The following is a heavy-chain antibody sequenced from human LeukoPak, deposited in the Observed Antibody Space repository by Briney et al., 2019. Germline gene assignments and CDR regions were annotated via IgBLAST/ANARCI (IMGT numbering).Heavy chain of an antibody. CDR3: ARCVTREGWFGELLLGWFDP. CDR2: IKQDGSEK. V-gene: IGHV3-7*01. D-gene: IGHD3-10*01. CDR1: GFTFSSYW. J-gene: IGHJ5*02. Sequence: GGSLRLSCAASGFTFSSYWMSWVRQAPGKGLEWVANIKQDGSEKYYVDSVKGRFTISRDNAKNSLYLQMNSLRAEDTAVYYCARCVTREGWFGELLLGWFDPWGQGTLVTVSS.